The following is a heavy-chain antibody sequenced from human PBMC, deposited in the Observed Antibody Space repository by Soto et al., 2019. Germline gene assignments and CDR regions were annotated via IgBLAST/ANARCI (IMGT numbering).Heavy chain of an antibody. CDR2: ISPIFGST. CDR3: AGDYGVYDWYGMDV. J-gene: IGHJ6*02. CDR1: GATFRSYA. V-gene: IGHV1-69*01. D-gene: IGHD4-17*01. Sequence: VQLVQSGAEVKKPGSSVKVSCRASGATFRSYAFTWVRQAPGQGLEWMGGISPIFGSTIYARQFQGRVTITADDSASTAYMELNSLSSEDTAVYSCAGDYGVYDWYGMDVWGQGTTVTVSS.